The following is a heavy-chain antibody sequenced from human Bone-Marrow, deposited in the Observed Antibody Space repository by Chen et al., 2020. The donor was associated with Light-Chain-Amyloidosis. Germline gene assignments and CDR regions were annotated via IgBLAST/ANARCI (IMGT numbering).Heavy chain of an antibody. CDR1: GFSFAKFT. Sequence: EGQLLESGGGLGQPGGSLRVSCAASGFSFAKFTMTWVRQAPGRGPEWVSAISGSGVTTYYSDSVKGRFTISRDNLNNTVFLQMDSLRAEDTAIYYCAKSQGSTWSYYYYAMDVWGQGTTVTVSS. D-gene: IGHD6-13*01. V-gene: IGHV3-23*01. CDR3: AKSQGSTWSYYYYAMDV. CDR2: ISGSGVTT. J-gene: IGHJ6*02.